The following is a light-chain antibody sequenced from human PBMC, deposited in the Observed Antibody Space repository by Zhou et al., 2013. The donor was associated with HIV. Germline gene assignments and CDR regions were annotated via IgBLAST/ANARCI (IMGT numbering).Light chain of an antibody. CDR2: KAS. CDR3: QQYYTFPYT. Sequence: DIQMTQSPSTLSASVGDRVTITCRASQSISNWLAWYQQKPGKAPNLLIYKASNLESGVPSRFSGSGSGTEFTLSISSLQPDDFACYYCQQYYTFPYTFGQGTKLEIK. V-gene: IGKV1-5*03. J-gene: IGKJ2*01. CDR1: QSISNW.